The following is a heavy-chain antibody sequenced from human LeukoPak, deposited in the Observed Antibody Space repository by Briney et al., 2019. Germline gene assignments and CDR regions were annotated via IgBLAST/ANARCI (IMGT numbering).Heavy chain of an antibody. D-gene: IGHD3-3*01. V-gene: IGHV4-30-2*01. CDR2: ILHSGST. CDR3: ARTRDFWSGFFDY. CDR1: GGSITSDTYY. J-gene: IGHJ4*02. Sequence: SQTLSLTCDVSGGSITSDTYYWSWIRQPPGKGQEWIGYILHSGSTYNNPSLKSRVTISVDTSKSQFSLKLSSVTAADAAVYYCARTRDFWSGFFDYWGQGTLVTVSS.